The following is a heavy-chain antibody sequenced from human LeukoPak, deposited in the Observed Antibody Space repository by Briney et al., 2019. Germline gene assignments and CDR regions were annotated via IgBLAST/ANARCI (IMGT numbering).Heavy chain of an antibody. Sequence: TTGGSLRLSCAASGFTFSDYYMSWIRQAPGKGLEWVSYISSSGSTIYYADSVKGRFTISRDNAKNSLYLQMNSLRAEDTAVYYCARVPYNWNDDEGLDYWGQGTLVTVSS. J-gene: IGHJ4*02. V-gene: IGHV3-11*01. CDR2: ISSSGSTI. CDR1: GFTFSDYY. D-gene: IGHD1-20*01. CDR3: ARVPYNWNDDEGLDY.